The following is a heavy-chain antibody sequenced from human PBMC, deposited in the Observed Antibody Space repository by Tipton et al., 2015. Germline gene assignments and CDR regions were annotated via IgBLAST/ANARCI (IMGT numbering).Heavy chain of an antibody. CDR3: ARDLEHGMDV. CDR2: ISYTKNT. CDR1: GGSVSSGNYY. D-gene: IGHD5-24*01. J-gene: IGHJ6*02. Sequence: TLSLTCTVSGGSVSSGNYYWSWIRQPPGKGLEWIGYISYTKNTHNNPSLKSRVTISLETSKNQFSLTLNSVTAADTAVYYCARDLEHGMDVWGQGTTLTVSS. V-gene: IGHV4-61*01.